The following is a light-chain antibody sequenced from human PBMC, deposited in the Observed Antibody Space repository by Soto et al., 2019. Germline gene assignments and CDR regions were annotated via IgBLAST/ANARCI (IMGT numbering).Light chain of an antibody. CDR1: QSISSS. V-gene: IGKV1-5*01. CDR2: DAS. CDR3: QQYSTYST. Sequence: DIQMTQSPSTLSASVGDRVTITCRASQSISSSLAWYQQKPGKAPKLLIYDASNLESGVPSIFSGSGSGTEFTLTICSLPPDNFATYYCQQYSTYSTFGQGTRVEIK. J-gene: IGKJ1*01.